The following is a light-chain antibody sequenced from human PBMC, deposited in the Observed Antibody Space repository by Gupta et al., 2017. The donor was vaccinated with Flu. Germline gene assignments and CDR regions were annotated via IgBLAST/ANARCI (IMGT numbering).Light chain of an antibody. J-gene: IGLJ2*01. CDR1: NLGDKF. CDR2: QDN. V-gene: IGLV3-1*01. CDR3: QAWDSDSMI. Sequence: SYELTQSPSGSVSPGQTPNITCSGDNLGDKFACWYQQRPGQSPLLVIYQDNKRPSGIPERFSGSNSGNTATLTITETQTVDEADYFCQAWDSDSMIFGGGTKLTVL.